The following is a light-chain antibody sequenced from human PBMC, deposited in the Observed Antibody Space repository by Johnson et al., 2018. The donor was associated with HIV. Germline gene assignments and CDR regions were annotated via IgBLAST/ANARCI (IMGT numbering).Light chain of an antibody. V-gene: IGLV1-51*01. CDR2: DNH. J-gene: IGLJ1*01. CDR3: GTWDTRLSVYV. CDR1: SSNIVNIY. Sequence: QSVLTQPPSVSAAPGQKVTISCSASSSNIVNIYISWYQHLPGTAPKLLIYDNHKRPSGIPDRFSGSKSGTSVTLAITGLQTGDEAAYYCGTWDTRLSVYVFGTATKVTFL.